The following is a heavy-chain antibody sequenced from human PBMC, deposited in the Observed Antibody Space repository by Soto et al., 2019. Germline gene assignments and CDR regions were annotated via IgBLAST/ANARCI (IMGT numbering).Heavy chain of an antibody. D-gene: IGHD6-19*01. Sequence: EVQLVEAGGGLVRPGGSLSLSCAASGFTFDDYAMNWVRQAPGKGLEWVSGVNWNGGSTGYADSVKGQFTISRYNAKNSLYLQMNSLRAEDTAFYYCARAISSGWFFPFYYWGKGSLVTVSS. CDR1: GFTFDDYA. V-gene: IGHV3-20*04. CDR2: VNWNGGST. J-gene: IGHJ4*02. CDR3: ARAISSGWFFPFYY.